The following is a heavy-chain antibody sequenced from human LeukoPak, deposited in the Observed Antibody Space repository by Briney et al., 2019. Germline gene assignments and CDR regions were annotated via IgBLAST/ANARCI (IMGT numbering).Heavy chain of an antibody. J-gene: IGHJ4*02. Sequence: PGRSLRLSCAASGFIFSSFGMQWVRQAPGKGLDWVAGIWYDGSNRNYADSVKGRFTISRDNSKNTLYLQMNSLRAEDTAVYYCARDRAAADLDYWGQGTLVTVSS. V-gene: IGHV3-33*01. D-gene: IGHD6-13*01. CDR2: IWYDGSNR. CDR1: GFIFSSFG. CDR3: ARDRAAADLDY.